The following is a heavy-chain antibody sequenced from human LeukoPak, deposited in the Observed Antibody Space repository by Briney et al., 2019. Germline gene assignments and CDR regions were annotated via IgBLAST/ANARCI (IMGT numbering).Heavy chain of an antibody. CDR1: GFXFSSYE. CDR3: AKSIVGVSGFGY. D-gene: IGHD1-26*01. J-gene: IGHJ4*02. V-gene: IGHV3-48*03. Sequence: PGGSLRLSCAASGFXFSSYEINWVRQAPGKGLEWVSYISSSGSTIYYADSMKGRFTISRDISKNTLYLQMNSLRAEDTAVYYCAKSIVGVSGFGYWGQGTLVTVSS. CDR2: ISSSGSTI.